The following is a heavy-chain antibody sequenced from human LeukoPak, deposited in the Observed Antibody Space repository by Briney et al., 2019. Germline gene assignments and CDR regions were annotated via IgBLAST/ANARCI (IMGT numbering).Heavy chain of an antibody. CDR1: GGTFSSYA. J-gene: IGHJ3*02. V-gene: IGHV1-69*13. Sequence: SVKVSCKASGGTFSSYAISWVRQAPGQGLEWMGGIIPIFGTANYAQKFQGRVTITADESTSTAYMELSSLRSEDTAVYYCARDADGRDGGEDAFDIWGQGTMVTVSS. CDR3: ARDADGRDGGEDAFDI. CDR2: IIPIFGTA. D-gene: IGHD2-21*01.